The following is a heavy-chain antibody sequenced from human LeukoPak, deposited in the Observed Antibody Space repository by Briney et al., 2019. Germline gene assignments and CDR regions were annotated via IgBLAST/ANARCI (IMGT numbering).Heavy chain of an antibody. D-gene: IGHD5-18*01. CDR3: ATPQGYTNGYGYFVY. Sequence: PGRSLRLSCAASGFTFSNYTMSWVRQAPGKGLDWISFISGGGGSTCYTDSVKGRFTISRDNSNNTLYLQMNSLRAEDTAVYYCATPQGYTNGYGYFVYWGQGTLVTVSS. V-gene: IGHV3-23*01. CDR2: ISGGGGST. CDR1: GFTFSNYT. J-gene: IGHJ4*02.